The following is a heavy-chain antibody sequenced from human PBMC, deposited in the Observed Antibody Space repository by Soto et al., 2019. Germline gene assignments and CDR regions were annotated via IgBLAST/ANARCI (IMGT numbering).Heavy chain of an antibody. V-gene: IGHV3-7*01. Sequence: EVQLVEFGGGLVQPGGSLRLSCAASGFTFSSYWMSWVRQAPGKGLEWVANIKQDGSEKYYVDSVKGRFTISRDNAKNSLYLQMNSLRAEDTAVYYCARDNGRSSPYYFDYWGQGTLVTVSS. D-gene: IGHD2-15*01. CDR1: GFTFSSYW. CDR2: IKQDGSEK. J-gene: IGHJ4*02. CDR3: ARDNGRSSPYYFDY.